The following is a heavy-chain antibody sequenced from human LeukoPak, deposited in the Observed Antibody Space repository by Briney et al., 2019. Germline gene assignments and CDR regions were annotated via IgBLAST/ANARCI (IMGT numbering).Heavy chain of an antibody. CDR2: ISGSGGST. CDR3: ANLAAAGDYFDY. Sequence: PGGSLRLSCAASGFTFSSYAMNWVRQAPGKGLEWVSTISGSGGSTYYADSVKGRFTISRDNSKNTLYLQMNSLRAEDTAVYYCANLAAAGDYFDYWGQGTLVTVPS. V-gene: IGHV3-23*01. D-gene: IGHD6-13*01. CDR1: GFTFSSYA. J-gene: IGHJ4*02.